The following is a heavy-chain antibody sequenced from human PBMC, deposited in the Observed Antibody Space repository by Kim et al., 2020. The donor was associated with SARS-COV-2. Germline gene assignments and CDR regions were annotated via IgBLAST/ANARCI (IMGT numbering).Heavy chain of an antibody. CDR3: VKEASRLKDFGF. V-gene: IGHV1-46*01. Sequence: YAQKFQGRVTIARDTSANSVYMEVSSLRSEDTAIYYCVKEASRLKDFGFWGQGTLVIVSS. J-gene: IGHJ4*02.